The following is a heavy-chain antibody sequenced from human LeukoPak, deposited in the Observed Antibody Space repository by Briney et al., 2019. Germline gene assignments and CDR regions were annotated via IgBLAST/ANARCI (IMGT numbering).Heavy chain of an antibody. CDR1: GYTFTSYG. CDR3: ARVPPVGQQLVTDY. CDR2: ISAYKGNT. D-gene: IGHD6-13*01. V-gene: IGHV1-18*01. Sequence: GASVKVSCKASGYTFTSYGISWVRQAPGQGLEWMGWISAYKGNTNYAQKLQGRVTMTTDTSTSTAYMELRSLRSDDTAVYYCARVPPVGQQLVTDYWGQGTLITVSS. J-gene: IGHJ4*02.